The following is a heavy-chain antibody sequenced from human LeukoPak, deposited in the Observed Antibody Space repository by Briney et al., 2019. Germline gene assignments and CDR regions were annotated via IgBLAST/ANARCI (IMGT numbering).Heavy chain of an antibody. J-gene: IGHJ6*02. CDR2: ISASGGST. CDR1: EFTFSSYA. D-gene: IGHD2/OR15-2a*01. CDR3: AKYVSAKGPPYALDV. V-gene: IGHV3-23*01. Sequence: GGSLRLSCAASEFTFSSYARQWVRQAPGKGLEWVSGISASGGSTWYADSVKGRFTISRDNSKNTLYLQMNSLRAEDTAVYYCAKYVSAKGPPYALDVWGQGTTVTVSS.